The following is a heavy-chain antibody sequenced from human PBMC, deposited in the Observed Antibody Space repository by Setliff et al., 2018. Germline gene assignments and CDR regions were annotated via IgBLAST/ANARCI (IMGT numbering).Heavy chain of an antibody. CDR3: ARDVQGGGYPDY. CDR2: ISGSGGST. CDR1: GFTFSTYE. J-gene: IGHJ4*02. D-gene: IGHD3-22*01. Sequence: GGSLRLSCAASGFTFSTYEMIWVRQAPGKGLEWVSAISGSGGSTYYADSVKGRFTISRDNSKNTLYLQMNSLRAEDTAVYYCARDVQGGGYPDYWGQGTLVTVSS. V-gene: IGHV3-23*01.